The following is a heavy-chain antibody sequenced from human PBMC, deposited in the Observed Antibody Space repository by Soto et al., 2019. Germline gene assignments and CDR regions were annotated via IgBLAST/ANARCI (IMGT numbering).Heavy chain of an antibody. J-gene: IGHJ3*02. CDR2: INPNSGGT. CDR1: GYTFTGYY. Sequence: QVQLVQSGAEVKKPGASVKVSCKASGYTFTGYYMHWVRQAPGQGLEWMGWINPNSGGTNYAQQFQGWVTMTSDTSISTANMELRRLRSDDTAVYYCARMVVVVAANTGAFDIWGQGTMVTVSS. CDR3: ARMVVVVAANTGAFDI. D-gene: IGHD2-15*01. V-gene: IGHV1-2*04.